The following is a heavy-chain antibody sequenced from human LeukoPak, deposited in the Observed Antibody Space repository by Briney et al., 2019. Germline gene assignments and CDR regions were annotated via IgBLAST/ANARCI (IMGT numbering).Heavy chain of an antibody. CDR1: GFTFSNYW. V-gene: IGHV3-7*01. Sequence: GGSLRLSCAASGFTFSNYWMSWVRQAPGKGLEWLANINQDGSEMYYVDSVKGRFTISRDNGKNSLYLQMNSLRAEDTAVYYCARRRSRGYKDDAFDIWGQGTMVTVSS. CDR2: INQDGSEM. CDR3: ARRRSRGYKDDAFDI. J-gene: IGHJ3*02. D-gene: IGHD3-22*01.